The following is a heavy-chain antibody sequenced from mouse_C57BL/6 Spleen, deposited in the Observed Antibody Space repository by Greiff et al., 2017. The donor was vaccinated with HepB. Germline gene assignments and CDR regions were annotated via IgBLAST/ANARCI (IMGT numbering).Heavy chain of an antibody. Sequence: EVHLVESGEGLVKPGGSLKLSCAASGFTFSSYAMSWVRQTPEKRLEWVAYISSGGDYIYYADTVKGRFTISRDNARNTLYLQMSSLKSEDTAMYYCTREGGDYDGFYAMDYWGQGTSVTVSS. CDR3: TREGGDYDGFYAMDY. D-gene: IGHD2-4*01. J-gene: IGHJ4*01. CDR2: ISSGGDYI. V-gene: IGHV5-9-1*02. CDR1: GFTFSSYA.